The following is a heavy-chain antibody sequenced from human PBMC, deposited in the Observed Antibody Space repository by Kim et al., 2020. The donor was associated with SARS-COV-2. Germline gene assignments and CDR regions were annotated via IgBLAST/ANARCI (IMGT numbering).Heavy chain of an antibody. CDR3: ARDSHPLIAVAGPRPGWFDP. D-gene: IGHD6-19*01. CDR2: ISAYNGNT. J-gene: IGHJ5*02. CDR1: GYTFTSYG. Sequence: ASVKVSCKASGYTFTSYGISWVRQAPGQGLEWMGWISAYNGNTNYAQKLQGRVTMTTDTSTSTAYMELRSLRSDDTAVYYCARDSHPLIAVAGPRPGWFDPWGQGTLVTVSS. V-gene: IGHV1-18*04.